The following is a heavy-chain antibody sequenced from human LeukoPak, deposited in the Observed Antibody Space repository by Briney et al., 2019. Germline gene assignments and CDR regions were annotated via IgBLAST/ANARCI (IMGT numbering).Heavy chain of an antibody. CDR2: INRSGST. CDR3: ARGRYYDFWSGYPHYRVFDY. CDR1: GGSFSGYY. D-gene: IGHD3-3*01. Sequence: SETLSLTCAVYGGSFSGYYWSWIRQPPGKGLEWTGEINRSGSTNYNPSLKSRVTISVDTSKNQFSLKLSSVTAADTAVYYCARGRYYDFWSGYPHYRVFDYWGQGTLVTVSS. V-gene: IGHV4-34*01. J-gene: IGHJ4*02.